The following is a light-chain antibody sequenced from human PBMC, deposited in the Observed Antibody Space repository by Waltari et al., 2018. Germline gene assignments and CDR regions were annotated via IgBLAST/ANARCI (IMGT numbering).Light chain of an antibody. CDR2: VNSDGSH. J-gene: IGLJ3*02. CDR3: QTGGHGTWV. V-gene: IGLV4-69*01. Sequence: QLVLTQSPSVSASLGASVKLTCTLSSGHSSNVIAWLQQQPGKRPRYLMKVNSDGSHSKGDKIPDRFSGSSSGAEHVLTISSLQSEDEADYYCQTGGHGTWVFGGGTKLTVL. CDR1: SGHSSNV.